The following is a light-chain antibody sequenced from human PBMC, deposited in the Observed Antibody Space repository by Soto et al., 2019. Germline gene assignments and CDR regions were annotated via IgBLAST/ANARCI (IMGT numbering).Light chain of an antibody. CDR1: ETVKKNS. Sequence: EIVLTQSPGSVSLSPGERATLSCRASETVKKNSLAWYQRKPVQAPRLLIYGASRRATGIPDSFSGSGSETAFFLTISRLEPDDSQGDYCQQYAISPLTFGGGTKVEI. CDR2: GAS. V-gene: IGKV3-20*01. J-gene: IGKJ4*01. CDR3: QQYAISPLT.